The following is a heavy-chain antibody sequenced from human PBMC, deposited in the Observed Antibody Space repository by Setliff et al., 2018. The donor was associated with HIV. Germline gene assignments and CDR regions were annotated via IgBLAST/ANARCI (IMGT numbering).Heavy chain of an antibody. CDR3: AKGRLRENHD. V-gene: IGHV3-33*08. D-gene: IGHD4-17*01. Sequence: PGGSLRLSCAASGFTVSSNYMSWVRQAPGKGLEWVAVIWYDGSKKYYADSVKGRFTISRDNSKNTLYLQMNSLRAEDTAVYYCAKGRLRENHDWGQGTLVTVSS. CDR2: IWYDGSKK. J-gene: IGHJ4*02. CDR1: GFTVSSNY.